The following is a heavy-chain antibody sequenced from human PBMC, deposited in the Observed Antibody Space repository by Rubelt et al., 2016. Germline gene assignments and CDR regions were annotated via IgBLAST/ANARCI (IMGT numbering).Heavy chain of an antibody. CDR2: SYYSGST. CDR3: AGLRRDGYNYPDLDY. CDR1: GGSISSSSYY. V-gene: IGHV4-39*01. Sequence: QVQLQQWGAGLLKPSETLSLTCTVSGGSISSSSYYWGWIRQPPGKGLEWIGSSYYSGSTYYNPSLKSRVTISVDTSKNQFSLKLSSVTAADTAVYYCAGLRRDGYNYPDLDYWGQGTLVTVSS. J-gene: IGHJ4*02. D-gene: IGHD5-24*01.